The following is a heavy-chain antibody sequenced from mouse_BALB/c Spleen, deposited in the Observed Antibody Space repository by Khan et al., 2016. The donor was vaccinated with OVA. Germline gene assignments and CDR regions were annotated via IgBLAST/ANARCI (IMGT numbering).Heavy chain of an antibody. CDR2: IWHDGST. Sequence: QVQLQQSGPGLVAPSQSLSITCTISGFSLTNYGVHWVRQPPGKGLEWLVVIWHDGSTTYNSALKSRLTISKDNSKSQVFLKMNSLQTDDTAIYFCSRQPYYHYNVMDYWGQGTSVTVSS. D-gene: IGHD2-10*01. CDR1: GFSLTNYG. V-gene: IGHV2-6-1*01. J-gene: IGHJ4*01. CDR3: SRQPYYHYNVMDY.